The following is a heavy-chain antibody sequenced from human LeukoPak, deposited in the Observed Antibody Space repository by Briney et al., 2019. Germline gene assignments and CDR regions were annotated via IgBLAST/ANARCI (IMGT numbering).Heavy chain of an antibody. D-gene: IGHD2-15*01. CDR1: GYTFTSYG. CDR3: ARVSEPYIDPNNWFDP. V-gene: IGHV1-18*01. CDR2: ISAYNGNT. Sequence: ASVKVSCKASGYTFTSYGISWVRQAPGQGLEWMGWISAYNGNTNYAQKLQGRVTMTTDTSTSTAYMELRSLRSDDTAVYYCARVSEPYIDPNNWFDPWGQGTLVTVSS. J-gene: IGHJ5*02.